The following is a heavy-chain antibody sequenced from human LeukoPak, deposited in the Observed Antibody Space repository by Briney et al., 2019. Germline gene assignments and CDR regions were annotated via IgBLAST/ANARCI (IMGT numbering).Heavy chain of an antibody. J-gene: IGHJ4*02. CDR1: GGTFSSYT. D-gene: IGHD2-15*01. CDR3: ARGPDRQVVAAVDY. V-gene: IGHV1-69*02. Sequence: GASVKVSCKASGGTFSSYTISWVRQAPGQGLEWMGRIIPILGIANYAQKFQGRVTTTADKSTSTAYMELSSLRSEDTAVYYCARGPDRQVVAAVDYWGQGTPVTVSS. CDR2: IIPILGIA.